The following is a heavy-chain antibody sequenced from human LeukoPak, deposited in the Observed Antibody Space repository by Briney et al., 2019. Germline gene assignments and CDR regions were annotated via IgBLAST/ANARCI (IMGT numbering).Heavy chain of an antibody. D-gene: IGHD6-13*01. CDR2: IKQDGSEK. CDR1: GFTFSSYW. Sequence: GGSLRLSCGASGFTFSSYWMSWVRQAPGKGLEWVANIKQDGSEKYYVDSVKGRFTISRDNAKNSLYLQMNSLRAEDTAVYYCARERYSSSWYHNYYYGMDAWGQGTTVTVSS. CDR3: ARERYSSSWYHNYYYGMDA. J-gene: IGHJ6*02. V-gene: IGHV3-7*01.